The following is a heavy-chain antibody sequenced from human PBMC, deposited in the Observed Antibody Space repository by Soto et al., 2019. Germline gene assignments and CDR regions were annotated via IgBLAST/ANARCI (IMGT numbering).Heavy chain of an antibody. CDR1: GFTFSSYD. D-gene: IGHD6-19*01. Sequence: EVQLLESGGGLVQPGGSLRLSCAASGFTFSSYDMSWVRQAPGKGLEWVSSIVASGDSTYYADSVKGRFTISRDNSNNMLFLQMSGLGTADTAVYYCAQSPRWLAFDHWGRGSLVTVS. J-gene: IGHJ4*02. V-gene: IGHV3-23*01. CDR2: IVASGDST. CDR3: AQSPRWLAFDH.